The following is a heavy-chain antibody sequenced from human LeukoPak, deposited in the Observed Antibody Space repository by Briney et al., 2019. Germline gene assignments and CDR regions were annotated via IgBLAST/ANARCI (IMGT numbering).Heavy chain of an antibody. CDR3: ARRVAMYDILTGYYNYYGMDV. Sequence: PSETLSLTCTVSGGSISSSSYYWGWIRQPPGKGLEWSGSIYCSGSTYYNPSLKSRVTISVDTSKNQFSLKLSSVTAADTAVYYCARRVAMYDILTGYYNYYGMDVWGQGTTVTVSS. J-gene: IGHJ6*02. CDR1: GGSISSSSYY. D-gene: IGHD3-9*01. V-gene: IGHV4-39*01. CDR2: IYCSGST.